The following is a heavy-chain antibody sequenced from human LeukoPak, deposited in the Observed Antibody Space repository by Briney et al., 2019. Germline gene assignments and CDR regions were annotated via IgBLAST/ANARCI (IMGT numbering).Heavy chain of an antibody. J-gene: IGHJ4*02. V-gene: IGHV1-2*06. Sequence: ASVKVSCKASGYTFTGYYMHWVRQAPGQGLEWMGRINPNSGGTNYAQKFQGRVTMTRDTSISTAYMELSSLRSEDTAVYYCATLRGSYYGPFGYWGQGTLVTVSS. CDR2: INPNSGGT. CDR1: GYTFTGYY. D-gene: IGHD1-26*01. CDR3: ATLRGSYYGPFGY.